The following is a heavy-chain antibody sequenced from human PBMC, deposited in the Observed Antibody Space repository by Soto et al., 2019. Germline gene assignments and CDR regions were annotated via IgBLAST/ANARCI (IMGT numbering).Heavy chain of an antibody. CDR2: IKQDGSEK. J-gene: IGHJ4*02. D-gene: IGHD2-2*01. Sequence: GGSLRLSCAASGLTFSSYWMSWVRQAPGKGPEWVANIKQDGSEKYYVDSVKGRFTISRDNAKNSLYLQMNSLRAEDTAVYYCARDEGYCSSTSCSYFDYWGQGTLVTVSS. V-gene: IGHV3-7*01. CDR3: ARDEGYCSSTSCSYFDY. CDR1: GLTFSSYW.